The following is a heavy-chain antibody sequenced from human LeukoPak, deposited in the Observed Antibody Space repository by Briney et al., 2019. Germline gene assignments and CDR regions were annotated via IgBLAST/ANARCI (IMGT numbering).Heavy chain of an antibody. CDR3: ARAGYSSGWSRSLYGMDV. V-gene: IGHV3-64*01. Sequence: GGSLRLSCAASGFTFSSYTIIWIRQAPGRGLEYVSAISSNGGSTYYANSVKGRFTISRDNSKNTLYLQMGSLRAEDMAVYYCARAGYSSGWSRSLYGMDVWGQGTTVTVSS. CDR2: ISSNGGST. J-gene: IGHJ6*02. CDR1: GFTFSSYT. D-gene: IGHD6-19*01.